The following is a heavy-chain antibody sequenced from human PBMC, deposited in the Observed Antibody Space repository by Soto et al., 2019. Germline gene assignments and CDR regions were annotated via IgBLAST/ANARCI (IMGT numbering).Heavy chain of an antibody. D-gene: IGHD2-15*01. Sequence: SETLSLTCAVYGGSFSGYYWSWIRQPPGKGLEWIGEINHSGSTNYNPSLKSRVTISVDTSKNQFSLKLSSVTAADTAVYYCARGSSDIVVVVAAILTYYYYCMDVWGKGTTVTVSS. V-gene: IGHV4-34*01. CDR1: GGSFSGYY. CDR2: INHSGST. CDR3: ARGSSDIVVVVAAILTYYYYCMDV. J-gene: IGHJ6*03.